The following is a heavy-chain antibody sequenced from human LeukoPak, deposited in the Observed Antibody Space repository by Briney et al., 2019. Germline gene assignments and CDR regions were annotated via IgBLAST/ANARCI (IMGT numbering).Heavy chain of an antibody. D-gene: IGHD1-14*01. CDR1: GYTFTGYY. J-gene: IGHJ6*02. V-gene: IGHV1-2*04. Sequence: GASVKVSCKASGYTFTGYYMHWVRQAPGQGLEWMGWINPNSGGTNYAQKFQGWVTMTRDTSISTAYMELSRLRSDDTAVYYCARANRNFEQLIYYYYGMDVWGQGTTVTVSS. CDR3: ARANRNFEQLIYYYYGMDV. CDR2: INPNSGGT.